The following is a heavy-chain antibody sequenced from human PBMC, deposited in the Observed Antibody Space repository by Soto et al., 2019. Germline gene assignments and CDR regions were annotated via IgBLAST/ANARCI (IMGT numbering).Heavy chain of an antibody. CDR2: ISSSSSTI. Sequence: GVSLRLSCAASGFTFSSYSMDWVRQAPGKGLEWVSYISSSSSTIYYADSVKGRFTISRDNAKNSLYLQMNSLRDEDAAVYYCARDLGNGDYVMRYYYGMDVWGQGTTVTVSS. CDR1: GFTFSSYS. V-gene: IGHV3-48*02. D-gene: IGHD4-17*01. J-gene: IGHJ6*02. CDR3: ARDLGNGDYVMRYYYGMDV.